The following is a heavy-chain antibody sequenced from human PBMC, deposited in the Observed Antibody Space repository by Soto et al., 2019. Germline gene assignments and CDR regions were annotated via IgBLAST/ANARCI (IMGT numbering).Heavy chain of an antibody. D-gene: IGHD5-12*01. CDR2: ISTSSSYI. CDR1: GVPEGKFS. V-gene: IGHV3-21*01. Sequence: GASLTRSCEAPGVPEGKFSMNSVRQATGRGPEWVSFISTSSSYIYYADSVRGRFTISRDNTDNSLYLQMNNLRAEDPGIYYCARSYFEAGGYRYGMDVWGVGTTVTVSS. J-gene: IGHJ6*04. CDR3: ARSYFEAGGYRYGMDV.